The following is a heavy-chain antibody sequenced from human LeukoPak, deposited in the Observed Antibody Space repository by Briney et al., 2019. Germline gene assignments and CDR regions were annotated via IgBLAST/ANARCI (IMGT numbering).Heavy chain of an antibody. CDR3: ARDLYYGMDV. V-gene: IGHV4-59*01. J-gene: IGHJ6*02. CDR2: IYYSGST. Sequence: SETLSLTCTVSGGSISSYYWSWIRQPPGKGLEWIGYIYYSGSTNYNPSLKSRVTISVDTSKNQFSLKLSSVTAADTAVYYCARDLYYGMDVWGQETTVTVSS. CDR1: GGSISSYY.